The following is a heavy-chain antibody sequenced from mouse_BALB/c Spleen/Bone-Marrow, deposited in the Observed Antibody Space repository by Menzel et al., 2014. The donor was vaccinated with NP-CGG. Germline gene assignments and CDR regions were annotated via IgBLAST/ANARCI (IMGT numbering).Heavy chain of an antibody. CDR2: INPSNGGT. V-gene: IGHV1S81*02. D-gene: IGHD2-1*01. CDR1: GYTFTSYY. Sequence: QVQLPQSGAELVKPGASVKLSCKASGYTFTSYYMYWVKQRPGQGLEWIGEINPSNGGTNFNEKFKNKATLTVDKSSSTAYMQLSSLIFEDSAVYYCTRSNGNWFAYWGQGTLVTVSA. CDR3: TRSNGNWFAY. J-gene: IGHJ3*01.